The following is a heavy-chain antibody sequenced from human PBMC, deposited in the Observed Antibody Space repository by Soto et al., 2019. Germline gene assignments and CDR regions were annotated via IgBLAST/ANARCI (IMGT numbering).Heavy chain of an antibody. V-gene: IGHV4-4*02. J-gene: IGHJ6*02. CDR3: ARDRVLGYYYGMDV. CDR1: GGSISSSNW. Sequence: SETLSLTCAVSGGSISSSNWWSWVRQPPGKGLEWIGEIYHSGSTNYNPSLKSRVTISVDKSKNQFSLKLSSVTAADTAVYYCARDRVLGYYYGMDVWGQGTTVTVSS. D-gene: IGHD2-8*01. CDR2: IYHSGST.